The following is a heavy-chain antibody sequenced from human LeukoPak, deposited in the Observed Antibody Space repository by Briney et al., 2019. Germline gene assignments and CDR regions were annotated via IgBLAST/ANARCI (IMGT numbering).Heavy chain of an antibody. CDR2: IKGTNSGATT. CDR3: AKDLMRDIWFGES. D-gene: IGHD3-10*01. Sequence: GGSLRLSCELSGISFIEAWMSWVRQAPGKGLEWVGRIKGTNSGATTAYGAPVKGRFTISRDNAKNSLYLQMNSLRAEDTAVYYCAKDLMRDIWFGESWGQGTLVTVSS. CDR1: GISFIEAW. J-gene: IGHJ5*02. V-gene: IGHV3-15*01.